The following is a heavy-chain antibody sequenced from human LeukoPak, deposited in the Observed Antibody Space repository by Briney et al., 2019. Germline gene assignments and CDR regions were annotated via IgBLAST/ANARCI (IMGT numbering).Heavy chain of an antibody. D-gene: IGHD3-9*01. V-gene: IGHV4-39*07. CDR1: GGSISSSTYF. Sequence: SETLSLTCTVSGGSISSSTYFWGWIRQSPGKGLEWVGSIDSSGNTYYNPALKSRVSISLDTSKNRFSLRLSSVTAPDTAIYYCARIDSTAGGDYWGQGTLVTVSS. CDR2: IDSSGNT. CDR3: ARIDSTAGGDY. J-gene: IGHJ4*02.